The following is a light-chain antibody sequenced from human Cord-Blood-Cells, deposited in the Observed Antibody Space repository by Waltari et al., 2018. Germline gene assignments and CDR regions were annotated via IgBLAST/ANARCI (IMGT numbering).Light chain of an antibody. V-gene: IGKV3-15*01. CDR1: QSVSSN. J-gene: IGKJ3*01. CDR3: QQYNNWPPVFT. CDR2: GAS. Sequence: EIVMTQSPDTLSVSTGERATLSCRASQSVSSNLAWYQQKPGQAPRLLIYGASTRATGIPARFSGSGSGTESTLTISSLQSEDFAVYYCQQYNNWPPVFTFGPGTKVDIK.